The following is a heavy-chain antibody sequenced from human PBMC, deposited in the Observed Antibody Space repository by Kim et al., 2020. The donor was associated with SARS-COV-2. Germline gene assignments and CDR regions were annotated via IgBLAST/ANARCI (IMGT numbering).Heavy chain of an antibody. Sequence: SVKVSCKASGGTFSSYAISWVRQAPGQGLEWMGGIIHIFGTANYAQKFQGRVTITADESTSTAYMELSSLRSEDTAVYYCARDDRLGGTRIAARPGVYYYGMDVWGQGTTGTVSS. J-gene: IGHJ6*02. CDR3: ARDDRLGGTRIAARPGVYYYGMDV. CDR1: GGTFSSYA. D-gene: IGHD6-6*01. V-gene: IGHV1-69*13. CDR2: IIHIFGTA.